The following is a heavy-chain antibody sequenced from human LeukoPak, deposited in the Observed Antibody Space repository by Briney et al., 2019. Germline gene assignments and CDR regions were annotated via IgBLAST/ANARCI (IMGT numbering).Heavy chain of an antibody. J-gene: IGHJ5*02. Sequence: GGSLRLSCAASGFTFSSSAMSWVRQAPGKGLEWVSPISGSGGSIHYADSVKGRFTISRDSSKNTLYLQMNSLRADDTAVYCCAKDPWEGPTKTWGSWFDPWGQGTLVTVSS. V-gene: IGHV3-23*01. CDR2: ISGSGGSI. D-gene: IGHD1-26*01. CDR1: GFTFSSSA. CDR3: AKDPWEGPTKTWGSWFDP.